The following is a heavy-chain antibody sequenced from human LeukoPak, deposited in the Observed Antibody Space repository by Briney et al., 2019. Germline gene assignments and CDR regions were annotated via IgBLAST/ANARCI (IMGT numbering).Heavy chain of an antibody. CDR2: IKQDGSET. D-gene: IGHD5-12*01. J-gene: IGHJ4*02. Sequence: GGSLRLSCAASEFTFSHHWMTWVRQAPGKGLELVANIKQDGSETYYVDSVKGRFTISRDNAKNSLDMQMNSLRAEDTAVYYCARVQKSRKSVASAVDCWGQGTVVIVSS. V-gene: IGHV3-7*01. CDR3: ARVQKSRKSVASAVDC. CDR1: EFTFSHHW.